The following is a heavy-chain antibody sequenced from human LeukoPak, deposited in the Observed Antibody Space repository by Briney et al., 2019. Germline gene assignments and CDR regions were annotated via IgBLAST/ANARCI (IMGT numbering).Heavy chain of an antibody. CDR3: ASRYYYDSSGYFLY. Sequence: SETLSLTCTVSFNSIRSSSYYWGWIRQFPGKGLEGIGYIYYTGSTYYSSSLKSRVTIAVDTSNNPFSLRLNSVTAADTAVYYCASRYYYDSSGYFLYWGQGTLVTVSS. D-gene: IGHD3-22*01. CDR1: FNSIRSSSYY. V-gene: IGHV4-39*01. J-gene: IGHJ4*02. CDR2: IYYTGST.